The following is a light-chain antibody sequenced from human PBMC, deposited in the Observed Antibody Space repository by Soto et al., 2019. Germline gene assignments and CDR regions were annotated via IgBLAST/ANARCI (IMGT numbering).Light chain of an antibody. CDR3: QQGYSTPIT. CDR1: QSISSF. Sequence: DIQMTQSPSSLSASVGDRVTITCRASQSISSFLNWHQHKPGKAPKVLFYGASSLHSGVPSRFSGSGSGTDFTLTISSLQPEDFATYYCQQGYSTPITFGQGTRLDIK. V-gene: IGKV1-39*01. CDR2: GAS. J-gene: IGKJ5*01.